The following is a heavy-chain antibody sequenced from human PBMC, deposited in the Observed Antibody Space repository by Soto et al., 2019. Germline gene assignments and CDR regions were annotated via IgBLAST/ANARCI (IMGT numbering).Heavy chain of an antibody. V-gene: IGHV1-8*01. CDR3: ARGESYGDSDAFDI. CDR2: MNPNSGNT. CDR1: GYTFTSYD. D-gene: IGHD4-17*01. J-gene: IGHJ3*02. Sequence: ASVKVSCKASGYTFTSYDINWVRQATGQGLEWMGWMNPNSGNTGYAQKFQGRVTMTRNTSISTAYMEMSSLRSEDTAVYYCARGESYGDSDAFDIWGQGTMVTVSS.